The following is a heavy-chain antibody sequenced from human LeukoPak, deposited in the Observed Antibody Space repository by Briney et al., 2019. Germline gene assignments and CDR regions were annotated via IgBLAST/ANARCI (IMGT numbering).Heavy chain of an antibody. D-gene: IGHD2-15*01. CDR2: ISSSGSTI. V-gene: IGHV3-11*01. J-gene: IGHJ4*02. CDR3: ARYCSGGSCYWKGFDY. CDR1: GFTFSDYY. Sequence: GGSLRLSCAASGFTFSDYYMSWIRQAPGKGLEWVSYISSSGSTIYYADSVKGRFTISRDNAKNSLCLQMNSLRAEDTAVYYCARYCSGGSCYWKGFDYWGQGTLVTVSS.